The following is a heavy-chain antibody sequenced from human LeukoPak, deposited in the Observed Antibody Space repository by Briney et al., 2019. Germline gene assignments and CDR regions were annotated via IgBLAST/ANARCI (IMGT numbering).Heavy chain of an antibody. J-gene: IGHJ6*02. CDR1: GGSFSSGSYY. D-gene: IGHD2-2*01. CDR3: ARDKLVGYYYGMDV. V-gene: IGHV4-61*01. CDR2: IYYSGST. Sequence: PSETLSLTCAVSGGSFSSGSYYWSWIRQPPGKGLEWIGYIYYSGSTNYNPSLKSRVTISVDTSKNQFSLKLSSVTAADTAMYYCARDKLVGYYYGMDVWGQGTTVTVSS.